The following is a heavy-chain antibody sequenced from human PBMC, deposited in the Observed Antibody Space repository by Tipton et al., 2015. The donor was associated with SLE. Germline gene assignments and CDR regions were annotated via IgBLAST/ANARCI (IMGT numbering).Heavy chain of an antibody. V-gene: IGHV3-23*01. Sequence: SGFTFNIHAMTWVRQAPGKGLEWVSGISGGSTYYADSVKGRFTISRDNSKNTLYLQMNSLRAEDTAVYYCAKGLGLFGSGSYSDIWGQGTMVTVSS. CDR2: ISGGST. D-gene: IGHD3-10*01. CDR1: GFTFNIHA. J-gene: IGHJ3*02. CDR3: AKGLGLFGSGSYSDI.